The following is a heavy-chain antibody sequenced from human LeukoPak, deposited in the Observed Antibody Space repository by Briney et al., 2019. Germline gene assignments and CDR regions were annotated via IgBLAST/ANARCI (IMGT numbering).Heavy chain of an antibody. CDR2: IYYSGST. J-gene: IGHJ4*02. CDR1: GGSISSSNHH. CDR3: ARDFGDYRVDY. D-gene: IGHD4-17*01. V-gene: IGHV4-39*02. Sequence: SETLSLTCTVSGGSISSSNHHWDWIRQPPGKGLEWIGNIYYSGSTYYNPSLKSRVTISVDTSRNHFSLRLSSVTAADTAVYYCARDFGDYRVDYWGQGTLVTVSS.